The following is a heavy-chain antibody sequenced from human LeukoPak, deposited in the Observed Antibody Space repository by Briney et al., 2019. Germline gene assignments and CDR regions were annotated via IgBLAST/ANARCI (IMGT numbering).Heavy chain of an antibody. J-gene: IGHJ4*02. Sequence: SETLSLTCTVSGGSFSSHYWNWIRQPPGKGLEWIGYIYYSGSTNYNPSLKSRVTISVDTSKNQFSLKLSSVTAADTAVYYCARVYRRDGYSHYFDYWGQGTLVTVSS. CDR3: ARVYRRDGYSHYFDY. D-gene: IGHD5-24*01. CDR1: GGSFSSHY. V-gene: IGHV4-59*11. CDR2: IYYSGST.